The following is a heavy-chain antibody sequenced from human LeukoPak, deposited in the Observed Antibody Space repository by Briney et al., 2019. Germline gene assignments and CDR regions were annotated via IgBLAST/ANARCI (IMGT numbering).Heavy chain of an antibody. Sequence: PGGSLRLSCAASGFTFSNAWMSWVRQAPGKGLEWVGRMKSKTDGGTTDYAAPVKGRFTISRDDSKNTLYLQMNSLKTEDTAVYYCTTFFGFDYHDSSGYLVNVYWGQGTLVTVSS. V-gene: IGHV3-15*01. D-gene: IGHD3-22*01. CDR1: GFTFSNAW. J-gene: IGHJ4*02. CDR3: TTFFGFDYHDSSGYLVNVY. CDR2: MKSKTDGGTT.